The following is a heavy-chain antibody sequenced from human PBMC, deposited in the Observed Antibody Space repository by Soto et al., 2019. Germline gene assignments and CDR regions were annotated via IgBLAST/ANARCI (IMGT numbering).Heavy chain of an antibody. Sequence: QVQLVESGGGVVQPGRSLRLSCAASGFTFSSYGMHWVRQAPGKGLEWVAVISYDGSNKYYADSVKGRFTISRDNSKNTLYLQMNSLRAEDTAVYYCAKGITVLTLGYFDYWGQGTLVTVSS. J-gene: IGHJ4*02. CDR1: GFTFSSYG. CDR3: AKGITVLTLGYFDY. V-gene: IGHV3-30*18. CDR2: ISYDGSNK. D-gene: IGHD2-8*01.